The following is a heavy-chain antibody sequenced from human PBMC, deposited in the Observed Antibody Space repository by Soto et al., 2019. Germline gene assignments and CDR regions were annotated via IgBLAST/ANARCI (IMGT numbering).Heavy chain of an antibody. J-gene: IGHJ4*02. Sequence: QVQLVQSGAEVKKPGASVKVSCKASGYTFSNYGISWVRQAPGQGLEWMGWISASGNTNYAQKLQGRVTMTTDTSASTAFMELRSLRSDDTAMYFCARDFDGSGSYYTGYWGQGTLVTVSS. D-gene: IGHD3-10*01. V-gene: IGHV1-18*01. CDR1: GYTFSNYG. CDR3: ARDFDGSGSYYTGY. CDR2: ISASGNT.